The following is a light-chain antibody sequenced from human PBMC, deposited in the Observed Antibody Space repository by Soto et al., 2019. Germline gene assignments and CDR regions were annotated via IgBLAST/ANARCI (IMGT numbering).Light chain of an antibody. J-gene: IGKJ1*01. V-gene: IGKV3-15*01. CDR2: GAS. Sequence: EIVMTQSPATLSVSPGERATLSCRASQSVSSNLAWYQQKPGQAPRLLIHGASTRATGIPARFSGSGSGTEFTLTISSLQSEDFAVYYCQQYNNWPPWTFGQGTKVENK. CDR3: QQYNNWPPWT. CDR1: QSVSSN.